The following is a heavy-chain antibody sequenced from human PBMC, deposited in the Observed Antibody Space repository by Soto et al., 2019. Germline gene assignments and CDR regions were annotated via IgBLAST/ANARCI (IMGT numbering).Heavy chain of an antibody. V-gene: IGHV3-74*01. CDR1: GFTFGNSW. Sequence: PVGSLRLSCAASGFTFGNSWMHWVRQAPGEGLEWVSRMNSDGSSTNYADSVKGRFTVSRDNAKSTLYLQMNSLRAEDTAVYYCATAEVDYWGPGTLVTVSS. CDR3: ATAEVDY. CDR2: MNSDGSST. J-gene: IGHJ4*02.